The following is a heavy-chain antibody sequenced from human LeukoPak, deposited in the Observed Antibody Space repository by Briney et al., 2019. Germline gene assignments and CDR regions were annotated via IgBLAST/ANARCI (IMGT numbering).Heavy chain of an antibody. CDR1: GGSISSYY. CDR3: ASHYYDSRGYLYYFDY. CDR2: IYYSGST. J-gene: IGHJ4*02. Sequence: PSETLSLTCTVSGGSISSYYWSWIRQPPGKGLEWIGYIYYSGSTNYNPSHKSRVTISVDTSKNQFSLKLTSVTAADTAVYYCASHYYDSRGYLYYFDYWGQGTLVTVSS. V-gene: IGHV4-59*08. D-gene: IGHD3-22*01.